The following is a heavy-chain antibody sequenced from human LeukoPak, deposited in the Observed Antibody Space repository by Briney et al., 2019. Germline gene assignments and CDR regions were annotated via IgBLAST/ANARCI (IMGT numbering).Heavy chain of an antibody. CDR2: IYTSGST. J-gene: IGHJ3*02. CDR1: GGSISSYY. D-gene: IGHD3-10*01. CDR3: AIDRRSMFRGAPFDI. V-gene: IGHV4-4*07. Sequence: PSETLSLTCTVSGGSISSYYWSWIRQPAGKGLEWIGRIYTSGSTNYSPSLKSRVTMSVDTSKNQFSLKLSSVTAADTAVYYCAIDRRSMFRGAPFDIWGQGTMVTVSS.